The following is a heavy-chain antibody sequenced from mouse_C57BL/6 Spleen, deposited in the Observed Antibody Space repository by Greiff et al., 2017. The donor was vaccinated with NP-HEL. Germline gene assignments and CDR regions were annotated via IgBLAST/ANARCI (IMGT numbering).Heavy chain of an antibody. J-gene: IGHJ2*01. CDR2: FFPGDGVT. D-gene: IGHD2-4*01. CDR1: VYAFSSSW. V-gene: IGHV1-82*01. Sequence: VQVVESGPELVKPGASVKISCKASVYAFSSSWMNWVKQRTGKGLEWIGRFFPGDGVTTYNGKFKGKATVTADKSASTAYMRLSSLTAEDSAVYFCARGDYDYRDPDYWGQGTTLTVSS. CDR3: ARGDYDYRDPDY.